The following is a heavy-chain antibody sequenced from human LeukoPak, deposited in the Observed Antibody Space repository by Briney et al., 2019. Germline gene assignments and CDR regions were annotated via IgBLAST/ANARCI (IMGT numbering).Heavy chain of an antibody. CDR3: AKETVKIPKYDFWSGDI. CDR1: GFTFSSYG. Sequence: PGGSLRLSCAASGFTFSSYGMHWVRQAPGKGLEWVAFIRYDGSNKYYADSVKGRFTISRDNSKNTLYLQMNSLRAEDTAVYYCAKETVKIPKYDFWSGDIWGQGTMVTVSS. D-gene: IGHD3-3*01. J-gene: IGHJ3*02. V-gene: IGHV3-30*02. CDR2: IRYDGSNK.